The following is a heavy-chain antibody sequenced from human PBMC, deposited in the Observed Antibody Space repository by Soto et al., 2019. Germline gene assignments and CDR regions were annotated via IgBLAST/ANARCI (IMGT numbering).Heavy chain of an antibody. V-gene: IGHV3-48*02. D-gene: IGHD6-19*01. CDR3: ARDQGYSSGWYQGAFDI. Sequence: GGSLRLSCAASGFTFSSYSMNWVRQAPGKGLEWVSYISSSSSTIYYADSVKGRFTISRDNAKNSLYLQMNSLRDEDTAVYYCARDQGYSSGWYQGAFDIWGQGTMVTVSS. CDR2: ISSSSSTI. J-gene: IGHJ3*02. CDR1: GFTFSSYS.